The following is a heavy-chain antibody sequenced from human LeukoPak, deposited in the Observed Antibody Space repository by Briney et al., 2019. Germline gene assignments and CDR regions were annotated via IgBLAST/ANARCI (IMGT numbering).Heavy chain of an antibody. CDR3: ASSGWGGLWAVANDYYYHGMDV. J-gene: IGHJ6*04. V-gene: IGHV1-69*06. D-gene: IGHD6-19*01. CDR2: IIPIFGTA. CDR1: GGTFSSYA. Sequence: LVKVSCKASGGTFSSYAISWVRQAPRQGLEWMGGIIPIFGTANYAQKFQGRVTITADKSTSTAYMELSSLRSEDTAVYYCASSGWGGLWAVANDYYYHGMDVWGKGTTVTVSS.